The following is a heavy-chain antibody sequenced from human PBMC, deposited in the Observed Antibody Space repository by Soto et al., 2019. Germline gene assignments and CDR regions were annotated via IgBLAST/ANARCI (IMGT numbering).Heavy chain of an antibody. CDR2: IKQDGSEK. CDR1: GFSFNSYW. CDR3: ARDRSSIVVVVAAKTPGVFDY. Sequence: GGSLRLSCAASGFSFNSYWMSWVRQAPGKGLEWVANIKQDGSEKYYVDSVKGRFTISRDNTKNSLYLQMNSLRAEDTAVDYCARDRSSIVVVVAAKTPGVFDYWGQGTLVTVSS. J-gene: IGHJ4*02. D-gene: IGHD2-15*01. V-gene: IGHV3-7*05.